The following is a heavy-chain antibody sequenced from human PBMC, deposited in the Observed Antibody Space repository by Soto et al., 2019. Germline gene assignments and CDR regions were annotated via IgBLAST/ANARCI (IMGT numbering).Heavy chain of an antibody. CDR2: ISYDGSNR. CDR3: AKDKVPVVVTAPFDY. V-gene: IGHV3-30*18. Sequence: LRLSCAASGFTFSSYGMHWVRQAPGKGLEWVAVISYDGSNRYYADSVKGRFTISRDNSKNTLYLQMNSLRAEDTAVYYCAKDKVPVVVTAPFDYWGQGTLVTVSS. CDR1: GFTFSSYG. D-gene: IGHD2-21*02. J-gene: IGHJ4*02.